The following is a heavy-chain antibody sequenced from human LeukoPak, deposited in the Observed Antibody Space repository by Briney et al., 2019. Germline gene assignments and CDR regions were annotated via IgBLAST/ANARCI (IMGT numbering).Heavy chain of an antibody. CDR2: IWYDGSNK. Sequence: PGGALRLSCAASGWTFSSYGMHRVRQAPGKGREWVAVIWYDGSNKYYADSVKGPFTISRDNYKNTLYLQMNSLRAEDTAVYYCARDRLAVADHANWFDPWGQGTLVTVSS. V-gene: IGHV3-33*01. J-gene: IGHJ5*02. CDR3: ARDRLAVADHANWFDP. CDR1: GWTFSSYG. D-gene: IGHD6-19*01.